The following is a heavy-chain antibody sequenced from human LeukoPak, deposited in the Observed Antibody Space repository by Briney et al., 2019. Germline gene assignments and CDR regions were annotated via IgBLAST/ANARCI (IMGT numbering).Heavy chain of an antibody. J-gene: IGHJ6*03. CDR3: ARERYCTSTSCSKSYYYMDV. V-gene: IGHV4-38-2*02. D-gene: IGHD2-2*01. CDR2: IHHSGST. CDR1: GYSISSGYY. Sequence: SSETLSLTCSVSGYSISSGYYWGWIRQPPGKGLEWIGSIHHSGSTYYNPSLKSRVTISVDTSRNQFSLKLSSVTAADTAVYYCARERYCTSTSCSKSYYYMDVWGKGTTVTVSS.